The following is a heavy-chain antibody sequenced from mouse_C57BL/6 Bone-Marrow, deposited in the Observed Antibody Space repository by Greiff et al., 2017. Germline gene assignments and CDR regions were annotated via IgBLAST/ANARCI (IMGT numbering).Heavy chain of an antibody. Sequence: VQLQQPGAELVMPGASVKLSCKASGYTFTSYWMHWVKQRPGQGLEWIGEIDPSDSYTNYNQKFKGKSTLTVDKSSSTAYMQLSSLTSEDSAVYYCAREITAVGVAYWGQGTLVTVSA. CDR3: AREITAVGVAY. CDR1: GYTFTSYW. CDR2: IDPSDSYT. J-gene: IGHJ3*01. V-gene: IGHV1-69*01. D-gene: IGHD1-1*01.